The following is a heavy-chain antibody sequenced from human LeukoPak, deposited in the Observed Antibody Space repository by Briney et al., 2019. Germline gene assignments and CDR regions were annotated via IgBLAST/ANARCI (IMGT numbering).Heavy chain of an antibody. Sequence: GGSLRLSCAASRFTFSSYVMSWLRQAPGKGLEWVSAISGSGGSTYYAASVKGRFTISRDNSKNTLYLQMNSLRADDTAVYYCAKDATLYYYDRSGSTDYWGQGTLVTVSS. CDR2: ISGSGGST. V-gene: IGHV3-23*01. J-gene: IGHJ4*02. CDR3: AKDATLYYYDRSGSTDY. CDR1: RFTFSSYV. D-gene: IGHD3-22*01.